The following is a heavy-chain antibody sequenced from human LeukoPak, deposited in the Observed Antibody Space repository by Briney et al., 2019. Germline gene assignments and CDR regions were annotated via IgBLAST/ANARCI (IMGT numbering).Heavy chain of an antibody. D-gene: IGHD2/OR15-2a*01. CDR2: IYTSGST. V-gene: IGHV4-4*07. CDR1: GGSISSYY. CDR3: ARGLHCNSISCYFGIGWFDP. Sequence: SETLSLTCTVSGGSISSYYWSWIRQPAGKGLEWIGRIYTSGSTNYNPSLKSRVTMSVDTSKNQFSLNLSSVTAADTAVYYCARGLHCNSISCYFGIGWFDPWGQGTLVTVSS. J-gene: IGHJ5*02.